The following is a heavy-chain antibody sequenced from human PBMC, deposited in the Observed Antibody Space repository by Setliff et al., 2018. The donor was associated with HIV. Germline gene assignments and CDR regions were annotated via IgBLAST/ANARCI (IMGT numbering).Heavy chain of an antibody. CDR3: ARGPAREGGYWGSDSQGYFQH. CDR1: GGFISSYY. D-gene: IGHD3-22*01. Sequence: SLTCTVSGGFISSYYWSWIRQPPGKGLEWIGYIHYSGSTSYNPSLKSRVTISVDTSKNQFSLKLTSVTAADTAVYYCARGPAREGGYWGSDSQGYFQHWGQGTQVTVSS. V-gene: IGHV4-59*01. CDR2: IHYSGST. J-gene: IGHJ1*01.